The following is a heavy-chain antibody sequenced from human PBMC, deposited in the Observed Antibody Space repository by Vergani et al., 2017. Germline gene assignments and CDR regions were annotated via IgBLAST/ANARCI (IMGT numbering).Heavy chain of an antibody. CDR2: ISSSSSYI. D-gene: IGHD2-21*02. J-gene: IGHJ4*02. V-gene: IGHV3-21*01. Sequence: EVQLVESGGGLVKPGGSLRLSCAASGFTFSSYSMNWVRQAPGKGLEWFSSISSSSSYIYYADSVKGRFTISRDNAKNSLYLQMNSLRAEDTAVYYCARDQYCGGDCYSSGDFDYWGQGTLVTVSS. CDR1: GFTFSSYS. CDR3: ARDQYCGGDCYSSGDFDY.